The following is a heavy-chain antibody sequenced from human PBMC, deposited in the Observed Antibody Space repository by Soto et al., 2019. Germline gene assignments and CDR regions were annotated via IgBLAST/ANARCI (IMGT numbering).Heavy chain of an antibody. Sequence: SETLSLTCNVSGASVSHGYWSWIRQPPGKGLEWIGYIYYSGSTNYNPSLKSRVTISVDTSKNQFSLKLSSVTAADTAVYYCARAGGKLRYFDWFSPWGQGTLVTVSS. CDR1: GASVSHGY. CDR3: ARAGGKLRYFDWFSP. D-gene: IGHD3-9*01. J-gene: IGHJ5*02. V-gene: IGHV4-59*08. CDR2: IYYSGST.